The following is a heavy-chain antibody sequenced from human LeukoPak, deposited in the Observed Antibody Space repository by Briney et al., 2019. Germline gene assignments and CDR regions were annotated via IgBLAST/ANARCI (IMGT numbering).Heavy chain of an antibody. CDR3: ARHRGSNLNRSFDF. CDR2: IYYSGST. Sequence: SETLSLTCTVSGGSISSSSYYWSWIRQPPGKGLEWTASIYYSGSTNYNPSLKSRLTVSLDTSKNQFSLKLSSVTAADTAVYYCARHRGSNLNRSFDFWGQGALVTVSS. D-gene: IGHD1-14*01. J-gene: IGHJ4*02. CDR1: GGSISSSSYY. V-gene: IGHV4-61*05.